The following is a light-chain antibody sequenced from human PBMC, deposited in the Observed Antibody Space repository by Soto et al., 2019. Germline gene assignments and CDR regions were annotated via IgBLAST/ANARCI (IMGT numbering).Light chain of an antibody. CDR2: QTS. V-gene: IGKV3D-15*01. Sequence: IVLPLSPATLSLSPCDRVTVSCRASQYINTELALYQHRPGQAPRLLIYQTSIRAAGIPARFSASGSGTEFTLTISSLQPDDFATYYCQHYNSYSEAFGQGTKVDIK. CDR3: QHYNSYSEA. J-gene: IGKJ1*01. CDR1: QYINTE.